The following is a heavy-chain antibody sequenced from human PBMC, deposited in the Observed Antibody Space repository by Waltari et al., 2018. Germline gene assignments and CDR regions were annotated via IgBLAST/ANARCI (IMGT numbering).Heavy chain of an antibody. Sequence: EEQLLESGGGLVQPGDSLRISCAASGFRFSNYWMNWVRQAPGKGLVVVARISTDETRTSDADSVKGRFTISRDNGKNTVYLQMKRLGAEDTAVYYCARLAPRTYRSPVPGRHYYYGMDVWGQGTTVTVAS. CDR2: ISTDETRT. CDR1: GFRFSNYW. CDR3: ARLAPRTYRSPVPGRHYYYGMDV. V-gene: IGHV3-74*01. J-gene: IGHJ6*02. D-gene: IGHD3-10*01.